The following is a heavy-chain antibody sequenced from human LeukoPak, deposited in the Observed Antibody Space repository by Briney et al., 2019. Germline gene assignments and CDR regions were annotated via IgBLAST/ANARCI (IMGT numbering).Heavy chain of an antibody. J-gene: IGHJ4*02. Sequence: PGGSLRLSCAASGFTVSSSYMSWVRQAPGKGLEWVSVIYSGGSTYYADSVKGRFTISRDNSKNTLYLQMNSLRAEDTAVYYCARGPTVLDYDFWSGYYTSLDYWGQGTLVTVSS. D-gene: IGHD3-3*01. CDR3: ARGPTVLDYDFWSGYYTSLDY. CDR1: GFTVSSSY. V-gene: IGHV3-66*02. CDR2: IYSGGST.